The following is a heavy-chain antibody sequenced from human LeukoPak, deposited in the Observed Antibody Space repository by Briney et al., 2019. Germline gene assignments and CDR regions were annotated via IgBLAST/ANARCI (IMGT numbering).Heavy chain of an antibody. Sequence: ASVKVSCKTSGYTFTNYGISWVRQAPGQGLEWMGWINPNSGGTNYAQKFQGRVTMTRDTSISTAYMELSRLRSDDTAVYYCARSRSLVDYWGQGTLVTVSS. V-gene: IGHV1-2*02. D-gene: IGHD3-16*01. CDR3: ARSRSLVDY. J-gene: IGHJ4*02. CDR1: GYTFTNYG. CDR2: INPNSGGT.